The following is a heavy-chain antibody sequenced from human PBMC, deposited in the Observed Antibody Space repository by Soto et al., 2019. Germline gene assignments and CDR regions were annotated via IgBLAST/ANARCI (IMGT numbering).Heavy chain of an antibody. CDR3: ARERIVVVPAAIGPQKFLNWFDP. Sequence: SDTLSLTCAVSGDSISSSKWWTWIRQHPGKGLAWIGYIYYSGSTYYKPPLKSRVTISVDTSKNQFSLKLSSVTAADTDVYYCARERIVVVPAAIGPQKFLNWFDPWGQGTLVTVAS. CDR2: IYYSGST. V-gene: IGHV4-31*11. CDR1: GDSISSSKW. J-gene: IGHJ5*02. D-gene: IGHD2-2*02.